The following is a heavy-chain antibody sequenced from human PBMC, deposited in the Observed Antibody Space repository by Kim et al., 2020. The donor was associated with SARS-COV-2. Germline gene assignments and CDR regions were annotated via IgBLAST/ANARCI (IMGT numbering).Heavy chain of an antibody. J-gene: IGHJ1*01. CDR1: DFSISSGDYY. CDR3: VRERETERPMTGTTFFDV. D-gene: IGHD1-1*01. Sequence: SETLSLTCSVSDFSISSGDYYWTWIRQPPGKGLEWIGSITHNGITNYSPSLNSRINISRDTSKNQFSLKLSSVTAADTAVYFCVRERETERPMTGTTFFDVWGRGALVTGSA. CDR2: ITHNGIT. V-gene: IGHV4-30-4*01.